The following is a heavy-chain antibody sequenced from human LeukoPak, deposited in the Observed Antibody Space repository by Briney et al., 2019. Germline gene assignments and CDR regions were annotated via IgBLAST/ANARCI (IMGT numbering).Heavy chain of an antibody. Sequence: PSQTLSLTCTVSGGSISNSDYYWSWIRQTPGKGLEWIGYIYYSGSTYYNPSRKSRVTMSVDTSKSQFSLKLSSVTAADTAIYYCARDRGGSYYLDYWGQGTLVPVSS. D-gene: IGHD3-16*01. CDR1: GGSISNSDYY. CDR3: ARDRGGSYYLDY. J-gene: IGHJ4*02. CDR2: IYYSGST. V-gene: IGHV4-30-4*01.